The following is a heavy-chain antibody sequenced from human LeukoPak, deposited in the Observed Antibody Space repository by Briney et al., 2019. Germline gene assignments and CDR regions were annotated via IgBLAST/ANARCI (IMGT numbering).Heavy chain of an antibody. V-gene: IGHV3-21*01. D-gene: IGHD2-15*01. Sequence: GGSLRLSCAASGFTFSSYGMHWVRQAPGKGLEWVSSISSSSSYIYYADSVKGRFTISRDNAKNSLYLQMNSLRAEDTAVYYCARDYSDAFGIWGQGTMVTVSS. CDR2: ISSSSSYI. CDR1: GFTFSSYG. J-gene: IGHJ3*02. CDR3: ARDYSDAFGI.